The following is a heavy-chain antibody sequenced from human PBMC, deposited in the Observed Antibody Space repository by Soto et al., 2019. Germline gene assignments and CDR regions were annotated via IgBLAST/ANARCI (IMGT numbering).Heavy chain of an antibody. CDR1: GASVSRGAHY. J-gene: IGHJ4*02. D-gene: IGHD6-19*01. CDR2: IYYSGST. V-gene: IGHV4-61*08. CDR3: ATLAGNNSFDC. Sequence: LSLTCTVSGASVSRGAHYWSWIRQPPGKELEWMGNIYYSGSTNYNPSLKSRLTMSVDTSKNQFSLNLSSVTAADMAVYYCATLAGNNSFDCWGQGTLVTVSS.